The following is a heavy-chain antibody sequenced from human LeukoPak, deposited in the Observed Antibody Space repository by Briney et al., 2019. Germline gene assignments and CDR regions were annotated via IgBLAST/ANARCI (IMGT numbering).Heavy chain of an antibody. CDR1: GFTFDDYA. J-gene: IGHJ3*02. CDR3: ARALSQIRRGLLLRGAFDI. V-gene: IGHV3-9*01. CDR2: ISWNSGSI. Sequence: GGSLRLSCAASGFTFDDYAMHWVRQAPGKGLEWVSGISWNSGSIGYADSVKGRFTISRDNAKNSLYLQMNSLRAEDTAVYYCARALSQIRRGLLLRGAFDIWGQGTMVTVSS. D-gene: IGHD3-22*01.